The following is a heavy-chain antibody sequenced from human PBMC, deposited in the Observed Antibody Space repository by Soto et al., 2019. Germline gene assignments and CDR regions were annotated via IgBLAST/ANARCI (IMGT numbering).Heavy chain of an antibody. V-gene: IGHV3-23*01. CDR2: LTGNGTSQ. CDR3: AKATTGGTLFTPFAS. J-gene: IGHJ5*02. Sequence: PVGSLRLSCEASGFSFVNYAMNWVRQAPGKGLEWVSGLTGNGTSQYYADSVKGRFTISRDNSSDTLSLQLNTLTPDDTAVYYCAKATTGGTLFTPFASWGQGALVTVSS. CDR1: GFSFVNYA. D-gene: IGHD4-17*01.